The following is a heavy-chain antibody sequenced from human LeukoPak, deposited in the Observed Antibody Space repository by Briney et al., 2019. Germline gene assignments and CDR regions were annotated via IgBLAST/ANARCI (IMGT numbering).Heavy chain of an antibody. Sequence: GGSLRLSCAASGFTFNSYAMSWVRQAPGKGLEWVSSISGSGGSTYYADSVKGRFTISRDNSKNTVYLQMNSLRAEGTAVYYCAKAPRRIAAAGTGSEFDYWGQGTLVTVSS. CDR3: AKAPRRIAAAGTGSEFDY. D-gene: IGHD6-13*01. CDR1: GFTFNSYA. V-gene: IGHV3-23*01. J-gene: IGHJ4*02. CDR2: ISGSGGST.